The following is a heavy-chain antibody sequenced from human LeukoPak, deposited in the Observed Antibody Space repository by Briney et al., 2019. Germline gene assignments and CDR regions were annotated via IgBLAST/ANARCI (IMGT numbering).Heavy chain of an antibody. J-gene: IGHJ6*03. V-gene: IGHV3-30-3*01. CDR1: GFTFSSYA. D-gene: IGHD2-2*02. Sequence: GGSLRLSCAASGFTFSSYAMHWVRQAPGKGLEWVAVISYDGSNKYYADSVKGRFTISRDNSKNTLYLQMNSLRAEDTAVCYCAGRGIVVVPAAIRITGYMDVWGKGTTVTVSS. CDR3: AGRGIVVVPAAIRITGYMDV. CDR2: ISYDGSNK.